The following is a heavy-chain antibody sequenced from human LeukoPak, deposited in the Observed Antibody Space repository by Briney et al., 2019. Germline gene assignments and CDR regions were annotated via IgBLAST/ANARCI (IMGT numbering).Heavy chain of an antibody. J-gene: IGHJ4*02. CDR1: GFIFSNYA. CDR3: AKAIHSSSSGVVDY. Sequence: GGSLRLSCAASGFIFSNYAMHWVRRAPGKGLEWVTFIRYDGSNKYYAESVKGRFTISRDNSKNTLYLQMNSLRAEDTAVYYCAKAIHSSSSGVVDYWGQGTLVTVSS. V-gene: IGHV3-30*02. CDR2: IRYDGSNK. D-gene: IGHD6-6*01.